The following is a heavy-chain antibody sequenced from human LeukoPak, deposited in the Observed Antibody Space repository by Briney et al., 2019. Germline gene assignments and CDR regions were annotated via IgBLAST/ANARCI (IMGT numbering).Heavy chain of an antibody. CDR1: GGSFSGYY. J-gene: IGHJ4*02. D-gene: IGHD6-19*01. CDR3: ARHSSGWFYYFDY. CDR2: INHRGSGST. Sequence: PSETLSLTCAVYGGSFSGYYWNWIRQPPGKGLEWIGEINHRGSGSTNYNPSLKSRVTISVDTSKNQFSLKLSSVTAADTAVYYCARHSSGWFYYFDYWGQGTLVTVSS. V-gene: IGHV4-34*01.